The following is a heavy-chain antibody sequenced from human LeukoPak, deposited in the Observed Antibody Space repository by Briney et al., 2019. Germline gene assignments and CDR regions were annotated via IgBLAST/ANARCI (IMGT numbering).Heavy chain of an antibody. CDR1: GYTFTAYY. D-gene: IGHD1-26*01. J-gene: IGHJ3*02. Sequence: ASVKVSCKASGYTFTAYYIHWVRQAPGQGLEWMGWINPNSGDTNYAQKFQVRVTMTRDTSISAAYMELSRLRSDDTAVYYCARQGSGSHRAFDMWGQGTMVTVSS. V-gene: IGHV1-2*02. CDR3: ARQGSGSHRAFDM. CDR2: INPNSGDT.